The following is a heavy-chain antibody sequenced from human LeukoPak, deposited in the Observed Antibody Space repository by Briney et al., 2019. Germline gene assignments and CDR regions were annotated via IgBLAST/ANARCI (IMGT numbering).Heavy chain of an antibody. V-gene: IGHV3-48*03. CDR1: GFTFSSYA. CDR2: ISGSGSIT. Sequence: GGSLRLSCAASGFTFSSYAMSWVRQAPGQGLEWVSYISGSGSITFHADSVKGRVTISRDNAKRSVYLQMNSLRAEDTAVYYCARGHFGLDVWGQGATVTVSS. J-gene: IGHJ6*02. CDR3: ARGHFGLDV.